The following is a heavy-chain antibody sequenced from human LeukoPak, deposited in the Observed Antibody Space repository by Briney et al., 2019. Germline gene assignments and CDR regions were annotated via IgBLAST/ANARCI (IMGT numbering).Heavy chain of an antibody. CDR1: GFTSSNYI. V-gene: IGHV3-23*01. D-gene: IGHD3-22*01. J-gene: IGHJ5*02. CDR2: ISGSGGNA. CDR3: AKTPRRHYYDSNGSYNWFDP. Sequence: GGSLRLSCASSGFTSSNYIMRWVRLAPGRGLEWVSGISGSGGNAYYADSVRGRFTISRDNSKDTLYLQMNSLRAEDTAIYYCAKTPRRHYYDSNGSYNWFDPWGQGTLVTVSS.